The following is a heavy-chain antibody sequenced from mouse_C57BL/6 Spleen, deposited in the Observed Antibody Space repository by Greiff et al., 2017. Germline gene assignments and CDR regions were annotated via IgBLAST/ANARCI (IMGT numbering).Heavy chain of an antibody. CDR1: GYTFTSYW. V-gene: IGHV1-64*01. D-gene: IGHD1-1*01. Sequence: QVQLQQPGAELVKPGASVKLSCKASGYTFTSYWMHWVKQRPGQGLEWIGMIHPNSGSTNYNEKFKSKATLTVDKSSSTAYMQLSSLTSEDSAVYYCARNQYGSSHEGFDYWGQGTTLTVSS. CDR3: ARNQYGSSHEGFDY. CDR2: IHPNSGST. J-gene: IGHJ2*01.